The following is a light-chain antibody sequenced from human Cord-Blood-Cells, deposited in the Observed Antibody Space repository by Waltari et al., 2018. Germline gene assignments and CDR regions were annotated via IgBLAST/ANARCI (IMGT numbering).Light chain of an antibody. CDR1: QSVSSY. J-gene: IGKJ5*01. V-gene: IGKV3-11*01. Sequence: EIVLTQSQATLSLSPGERATLSCRASQSVSSYLAWYQQKPGHAPRLLIYDASNRASGIPARFSGSGSGTDFTLTISSLEPEDFAVYYCQQRSNWITFGQGTRLEIK. CDR3: QQRSNWIT. CDR2: DAS.